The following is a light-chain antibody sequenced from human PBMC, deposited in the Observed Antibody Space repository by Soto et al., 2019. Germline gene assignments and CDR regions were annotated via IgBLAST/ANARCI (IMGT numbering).Light chain of an antibody. J-gene: IGKJ5*01. CDR2: ASS. CDR1: QPISKN. CDR3: QQTDSTPIT. V-gene: IGKV1-39*01. Sequence: DIQMTQSPSSLSASVGDRVTITCRASQPISKNLNWYQQRPGKPPNLLIYASSSLQRGVPPRFSGGGSATEFTLTITSLQPEDFATYYCQQTDSTPITFGQGTRLEIK.